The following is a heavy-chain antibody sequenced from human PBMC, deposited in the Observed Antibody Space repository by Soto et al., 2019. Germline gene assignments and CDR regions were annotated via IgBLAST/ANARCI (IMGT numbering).Heavy chain of an antibody. D-gene: IGHD3-3*01. CDR3: ARVATIFGVVPDY. V-gene: IGHV1-2*04. J-gene: IGHJ4*02. CDR1: GYTFTGYY. CDR2: INPNGGGT. Sequence: ASVKVSCKASGYTFTGYYIHWGRQAPGQGLEWMGWINPNGGGTNYAQKFQDWVTMTRDTSISTAYMELSRLKSDDTAVYYCARVATIFGVVPDYWGQGTLVTVSS.